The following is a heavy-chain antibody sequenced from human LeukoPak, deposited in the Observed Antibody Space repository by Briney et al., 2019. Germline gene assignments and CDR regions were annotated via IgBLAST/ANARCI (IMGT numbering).Heavy chain of an antibody. J-gene: IGHJ4*02. CDR1: GFTFSSCA. Sequence: PGGSLRLSCAASGFTFSSCAMSWVRQAPGRGLEWVSAISGSGGSTYYADSVKGRFTISRDNSKNTLYLQMNSLRAEDTAVYYCAKDRRPGYYESSGYVDYWGQGTLVTVSS. D-gene: IGHD3-22*01. V-gene: IGHV3-23*01. CDR3: AKDRRPGYYESSGYVDY. CDR2: ISGSGGST.